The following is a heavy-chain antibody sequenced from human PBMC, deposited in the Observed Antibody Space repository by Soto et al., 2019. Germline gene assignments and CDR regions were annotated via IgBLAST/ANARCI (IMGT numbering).Heavy chain of an antibody. V-gene: IGHV4-30-2*01. Sequence: QLQLQESGSGLVKPSQTLSLTCAVSGGSISSGGYSWSWIRQPPGKGLEWIGYIYHSGSTYYNPSTICRVTISVDRTKNQFSLKLSSVTAADTAVYYCASSHAGAHITAAVHWGQGTLVTVSS. CDR1: GGSISSGGYS. J-gene: IGHJ4*02. CDR3: ASSHAGAHITAAVH. D-gene: IGHD6-13*01. CDR2: IYHSGST.